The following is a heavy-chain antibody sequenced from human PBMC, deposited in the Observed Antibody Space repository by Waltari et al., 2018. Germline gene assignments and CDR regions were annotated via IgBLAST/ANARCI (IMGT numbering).Heavy chain of an antibody. CDR2: ITWNGGII. CDR3: ARYLNWGLPRFDN. J-gene: IGHJ4*02. V-gene: IGHV3-20*04. D-gene: IGHD3-16*01. Sequence: EVQLAESGGAVVRPGGPLRLSCVASGFKFTDDGMSWVRRVPGKGLEWVSGITWNGGIISYSDSVKGRFTITRDNDKNSLSLQMTSLRVEDTALYYCARYLNWGLPRFDNWGQGTQVTVSS. CDR1: GFKFTDDG.